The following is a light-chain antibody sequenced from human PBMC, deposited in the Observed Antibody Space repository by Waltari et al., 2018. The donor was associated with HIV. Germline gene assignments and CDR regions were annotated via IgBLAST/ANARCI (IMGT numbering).Light chain of an antibody. CDR1: RDVRNF. CDR3: QQSDSYPLT. V-gene: IGKV1-9*01. CDR2: GAS. J-gene: IGKJ5*01. Sequence: DIQLTPSPSFLSVSVGDRASTTCRASRDVRNFLAWYQKKPGTAPKLLIYGASTLQSGVPSRFGGSGSGAQFTLTISSLQPDDFATYYCQQSDSYPLTFGQGTRL.